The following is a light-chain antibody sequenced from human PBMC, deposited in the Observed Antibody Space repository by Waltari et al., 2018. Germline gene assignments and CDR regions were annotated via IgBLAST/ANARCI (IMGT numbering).Light chain of an antibody. Sequence: SYELTQPPSVSVSPGPTASISCSGDELGDKYACWYRQKPGQSPVLVLYPDTKRPSGIPGRFSGSNPGIKATLTIRGTQPVDEADYSCQAWDNFTVAFGGGTKLSVL. J-gene: IGLJ2*01. V-gene: IGLV3-1*01. CDR1: ELGDKY. CDR3: QAWDNFTVA. CDR2: PDT.